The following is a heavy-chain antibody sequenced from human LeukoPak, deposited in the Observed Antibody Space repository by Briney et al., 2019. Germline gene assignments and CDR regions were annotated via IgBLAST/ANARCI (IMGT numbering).Heavy chain of an antibody. CDR3: ATTYYYDSSGYAGY. Sequence: PGGSLRLSCAASGFTFSTYWMHWVRHALGKGLVWVSRINSDGSSTSYADSVKGRFTLSRDNAKNTLYLQMNSLGAEDTAAYYCATTYYYDSSGYAGYWGQGTLVTVSS. V-gene: IGHV3-74*01. J-gene: IGHJ4*02. CDR1: GFTFSTYW. D-gene: IGHD3-22*01. CDR2: INSDGSST.